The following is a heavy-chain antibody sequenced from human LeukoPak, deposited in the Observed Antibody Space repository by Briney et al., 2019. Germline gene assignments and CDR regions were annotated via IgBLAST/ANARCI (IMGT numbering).Heavy chain of an antibody. Sequence: GGSLRLSCAASGFSFISYGMHWIRQAPGKGLEGVGVISDDGRRKDYADSVKGRFTISRDNSKDTLYLQMNSLRDEDTAVYYCAKRPSDYGDYVSYFDYWGQGTLVTVSS. D-gene: IGHD4-17*01. CDR1: GFSFISYG. CDR3: AKRPSDYGDYVSYFDY. V-gene: IGHV3-30*18. J-gene: IGHJ4*02. CDR2: ISDDGRRK.